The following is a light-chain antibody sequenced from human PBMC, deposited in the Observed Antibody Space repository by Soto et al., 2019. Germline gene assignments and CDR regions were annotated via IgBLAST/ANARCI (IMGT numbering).Light chain of an antibody. CDR2: EDR. V-gene: IGLV3-1*01. J-gene: IGLJ2*01. CDR3: QAWDGSTVV. CDR1: NLGDKY. Sequence: SYELTQPPSVSVSPGQTASISCSGDNLGDKYVCWYQQKPGQSPVLVIYEDRKRPSGIPERFSGSNSGNTATLTISGTQAIDEADYYCQAWDGSTVVFGGGTQLT.